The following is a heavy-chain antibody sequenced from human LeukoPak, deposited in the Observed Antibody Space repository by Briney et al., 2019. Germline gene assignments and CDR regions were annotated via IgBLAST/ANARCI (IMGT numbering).Heavy chain of an antibody. J-gene: IGHJ5*02. CDR3: ARASPRPDLKNWFDP. CDR2: IYYSGST. CDR1: GGSISSYY. V-gene: IGHV4-59*01. Sequence: PSETLSLTCTVSGGSISSYYWSWIRQPPGKGLEWIGYIYYSGSTNYNPSLKSRVTISVDTSKNQFSLKLSSVTAADTAVYYCARASPRPDLKNWFDPWGQGTLVTVSS.